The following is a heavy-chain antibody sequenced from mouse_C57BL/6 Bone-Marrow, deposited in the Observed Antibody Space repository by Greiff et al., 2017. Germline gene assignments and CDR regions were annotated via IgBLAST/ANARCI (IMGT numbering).Heavy chain of an antibody. D-gene: IGHD1-1*01. V-gene: IGHV1-62-3*01. Sequence: QVQLQQPGAELVKPGASVKLSCKASGYTFTSYWMHWVKQRPGRGLEWIGRIDPNSGGTKYNEKLKGKATLTADKSSSTAYMELRSLTSEDSAVYFCTRKILLYNTTVVATYYFDYWGQGTTLTVSS. J-gene: IGHJ2*01. CDR3: TRKILLYNTTVVATYYFDY. CDR1: GYTFTSYW. CDR2: IDPNSGGT.